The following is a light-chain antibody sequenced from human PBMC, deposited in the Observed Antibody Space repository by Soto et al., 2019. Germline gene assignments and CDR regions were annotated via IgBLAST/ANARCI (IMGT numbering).Light chain of an antibody. J-gene: IGKJ5*01. CDR3: QQRNSWPPTFT. V-gene: IGKV3-11*01. CDR2: DTS. Sequence: EIVLTQSPGTLSLSPGERATLSCRASQSVGSAYFAWYQQKPGQAPRLLIYDTSIRATGIPARFSGSGSGTDFTLTISSLEPEDFAVYYCQQRNSWPPTFTFGQGTRLEIK. CDR1: QSVGSAY.